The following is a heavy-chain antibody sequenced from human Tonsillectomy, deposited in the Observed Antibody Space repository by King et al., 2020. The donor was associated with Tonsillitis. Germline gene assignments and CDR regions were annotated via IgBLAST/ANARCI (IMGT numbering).Heavy chain of an antibody. CDR1: GYTFTNYC. D-gene: IGHD6-13*01. CDR3: ARERGYSSTSWAFDI. V-gene: IGHV1-18*01. CDR2: ISGYSGNT. J-gene: IGHJ3*02. Sequence: VQLVQSGPEVKKAGASVKVSCKASGYTFTNYCITWVRQAPGQGLEWMGWISGYSGNTNYAQKLQGRVTVTTETFTSTAYMELRSLRSDDTAVYYCARERGYSSTSWAFDIWGQGTMLIVSS.